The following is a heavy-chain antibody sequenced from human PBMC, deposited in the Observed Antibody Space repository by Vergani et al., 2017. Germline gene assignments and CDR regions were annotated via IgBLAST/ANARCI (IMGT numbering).Heavy chain of an antibody. J-gene: IGHJ5*01. CDR3: ARGGARGTTLSTTWFDS. Sequence: EVQLVESGGGLVQPGGSLRLSCAASGFTFRNYIMHWVRQTPGRGLEYVSGISRDGGDTYHGNSVRGRFTISRDNSKNTVYLQMGSLETEDTAVYYCARGGARGTTLSTTWFDSWGQGTLVTVSS. V-gene: IGHV3-64*01. CDR2: ISRDGGDT. D-gene: IGHD1-1*01. CDR1: GFTFRNYI.